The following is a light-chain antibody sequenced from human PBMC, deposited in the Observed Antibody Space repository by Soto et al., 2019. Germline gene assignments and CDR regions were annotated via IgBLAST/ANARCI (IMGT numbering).Light chain of an antibody. V-gene: IGKV1-39*01. CDR3: QQSYSTHLIT. J-gene: IGKJ5*01. CDR2: AAS. Sequence: DLHITQSPSSLSASVGDRVTITCRASQSISSYLNWYQQKPGKAPKLLIYAASSLQSGVPSRFSGSGSGTDFTLTISSLQPEDFATYYCQQSYSTHLITFGQGTRLEXK. CDR1: QSISSY.